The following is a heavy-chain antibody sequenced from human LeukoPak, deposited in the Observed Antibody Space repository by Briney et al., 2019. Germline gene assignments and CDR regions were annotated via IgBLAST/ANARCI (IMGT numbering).Heavy chain of an antibody. J-gene: IGHJ3*02. CDR1: GGSISSSNW. V-gene: IGHV4-4*02. CDR3: ARDPGGYSPNDAFDI. Sequence: PSGTLSLTCAVSGGSISSSNWWSWVRQPPGKGLEWIGEIYHSGSTNYNPSLKRRVTISVDKSKNQFSLKLSSVTAADTAVYYCARDPGGYSPNDAFDIWGQGTMVTVSS. D-gene: IGHD3-22*01. CDR2: IYHSGST.